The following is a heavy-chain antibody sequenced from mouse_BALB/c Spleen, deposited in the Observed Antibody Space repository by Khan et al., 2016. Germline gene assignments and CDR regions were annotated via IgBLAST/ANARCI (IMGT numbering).Heavy chain of an antibody. J-gene: IGHJ3*01. Sequence: QVQLQQSGAELAKPGASVKMSCKASGYTFTSYWMHWVKQRPGQGLEWIGYINPSTGYTEYNQKFKDKATLTADKSFSKAYMQRSSLTSQYSAFYSCAPSSATTYWGQGTLVTVSA. CDR3: APSSATTY. D-gene: IGHD1-2*01. CDR1: GYTFTSYW. V-gene: IGHV1-7*01. CDR2: INPSTGYT.